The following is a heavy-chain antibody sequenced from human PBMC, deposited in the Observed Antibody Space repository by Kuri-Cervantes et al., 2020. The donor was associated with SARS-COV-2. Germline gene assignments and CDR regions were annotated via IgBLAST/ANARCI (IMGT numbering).Heavy chain of an antibody. D-gene: IGHD6-13*01. CDR3: ARARIAAAGYNWFDP. CDR2: IYYSGST. V-gene: IGHV4-39*07. Sequence: SETLSLTCTVSGGSISSSSYYWGWIRQPPGKGLEWIGSIYYSGSTYYNPSLKSRATISVDTSRNQFSLKLSSVTAADTAVYYCARARIAAAGYNWFDPWGQGTLVTVSS. J-gene: IGHJ5*02. CDR1: GGSISSSSYY.